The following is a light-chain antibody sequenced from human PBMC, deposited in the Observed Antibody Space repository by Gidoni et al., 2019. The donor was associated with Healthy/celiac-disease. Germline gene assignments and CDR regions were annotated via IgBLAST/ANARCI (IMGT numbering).Light chain of an antibody. CDR2: LGS. CDR1: QSLLHSNGYNY. CDR3: MQALQTRWT. J-gene: IGKJ1*01. Sequence: DSVMTQSPLSLPVTPGEPPSISCRSSQSLLHSNGYNYLDWYLQKPGQSPQLLIYLGSDRASGVPDRFSGSGSGTDFTLKISRVEAEDVGVYYCMQALQTRWTFGQGTKVEIK. V-gene: IGKV2-28*01.